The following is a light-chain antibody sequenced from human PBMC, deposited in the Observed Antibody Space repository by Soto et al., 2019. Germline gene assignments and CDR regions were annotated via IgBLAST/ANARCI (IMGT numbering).Light chain of an antibody. CDR1: QSISSY. J-gene: IGKJ3*01. Sequence: DIQMTQSPSSLSASVGDRVTITCRASQSISSYLNWYQQKPGKAPKLLIYAASSLQSGVPSRFSGSRSGTDFTLTISRLHPEDFATYYCQQSYSTLTFGPGTNVDIK. CDR2: AAS. CDR3: QQSYSTLT. V-gene: IGKV1-39*01.